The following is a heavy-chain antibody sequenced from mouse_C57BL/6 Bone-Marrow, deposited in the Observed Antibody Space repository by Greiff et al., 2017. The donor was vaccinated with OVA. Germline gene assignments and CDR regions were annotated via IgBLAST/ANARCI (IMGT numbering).Heavy chain of an antibody. CDR1: GYTFTSYW. CDR3: ARSITTVVADYYAMDY. V-gene: IGHV1-52*01. D-gene: IGHD1-1*01. Sequence: QVQLQQPGAELVRPGSSVKLSCKASGYTFTSYWMHWVKQRPIQGLEWIGNIDPSDSETHYNQKFKDKATLTVDKSSSTAYMQLSSLTSEDSAVYYCARSITTVVADYYAMDYWGQGTSVTVSS. J-gene: IGHJ4*01. CDR2: IDPSDSET.